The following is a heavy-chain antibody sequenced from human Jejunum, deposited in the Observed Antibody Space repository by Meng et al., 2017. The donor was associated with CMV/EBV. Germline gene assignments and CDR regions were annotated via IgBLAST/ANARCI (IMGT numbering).Heavy chain of an antibody. Sequence: YYIPWVRQAPGRGLEWMGRINPNTGGTNRAQRFHDRVTLTGDTSTNTVYMDLSSLNSDDTAIYYCARVSNVHGGTSYGSGTAPHFDHWGQGTLVTVSS. CDR3: ARVSNVHGGTSYGSGTAPHFDH. CDR1: YY. CDR2: INPNTGGT. V-gene: IGHV1-2*02. D-gene: IGHD3-10*01. J-gene: IGHJ4*02.